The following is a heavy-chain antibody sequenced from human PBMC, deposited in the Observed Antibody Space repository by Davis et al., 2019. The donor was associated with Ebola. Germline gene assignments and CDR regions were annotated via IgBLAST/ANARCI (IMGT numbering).Heavy chain of an antibody. J-gene: IGHJ6*02. D-gene: IGHD2-15*01. Sequence: SVKVSCKASGGTFSSYAISWVRQAPGQGLEWMGRIIPIVGIANYAQKFQGRVTITADKSTSTAYMELSSLRSEDTAVYYCAREDIVVVVAAPRDYYYYGMDVWGQGTTVTVSS. CDR2: IIPIVGIA. CDR3: AREDIVVVVAAPRDYYYYGMDV. CDR1: GGTFSSYA. V-gene: IGHV1-69*04.